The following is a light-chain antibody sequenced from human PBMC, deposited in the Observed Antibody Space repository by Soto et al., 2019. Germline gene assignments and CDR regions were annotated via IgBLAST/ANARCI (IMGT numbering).Light chain of an antibody. V-gene: IGLV2-8*01. J-gene: IGLJ1*01. CDR3: SSYAGSNNDYV. Sequence: QSVLTQLPSASGSPGQSVTISCTGTSSDVGGYNYVSWYRQHPGKAPKVMIYEVNKRPSGVPDRFSGSKSGITASLTVSGLQAEDEADYYCSSYAGSNNDYVFGTGTKVTVL. CDR1: SSDVGGYNY. CDR2: EVN.